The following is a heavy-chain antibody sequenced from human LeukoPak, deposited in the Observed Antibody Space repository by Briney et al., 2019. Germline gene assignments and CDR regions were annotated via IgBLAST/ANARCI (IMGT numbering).Heavy chain of an antibody. D-gene: IGHD1-26*01. CDR1: GFVFSHYS. CDR2: ISSSSSYI. CDR3: ARDPYSGSYGNYYYYFMDV. Sequence: GGSLRLSCAASGFVFSHYSMDWVRQAPGKGLEWVSSISSSSSYIYYADSVKGRFTISRDNAKNSLYLQMNSLRAEDTAVYYCARDPYSGSYGNYYYYFMDVWGKGTTVTIS. J-gene: IGHJ6*03. V-gene: IGHV3-21*01.